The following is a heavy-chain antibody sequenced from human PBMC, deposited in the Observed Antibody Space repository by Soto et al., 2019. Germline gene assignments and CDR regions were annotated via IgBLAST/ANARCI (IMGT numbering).Heavy chain of an antibody. Sequence: ASVKVSCEASGGTFSSYTISWVRQAPGQGLEWMGRIIPILGIANYAQKFQGRVTITADKSTSTAYMELSSLRSEDTAVYYCARDRSYYDSSGYYYFDYWGQGTLVTVSS. V-gene: IGHV1-69*04. D-gene: IGHD3-22*01. CDR3: ARDRSYYDSSGYYYFDY. CDR2: IIPILGIA. J-gene: IGHJ4*02. CDR1: GGTFSSYT.